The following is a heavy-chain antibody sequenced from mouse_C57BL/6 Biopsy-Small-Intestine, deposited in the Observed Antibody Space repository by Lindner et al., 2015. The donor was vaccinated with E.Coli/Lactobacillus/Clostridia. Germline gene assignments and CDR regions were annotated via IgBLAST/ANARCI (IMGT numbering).Heavy chain of an antibody. J-gene: IGHJ4*01. CDR2: ISADKGDT. CDR3: ARVHLIAGHLLAGDRGNYLRYLHP. CDR1: GYTFSSYG. D-gene: IGHD5-1*01. V-gene: IGHV1-20*01. Sequence: SVKVSCKASGYTFSSYGIIWVRQAPGQGLEWMGWISADKGDTNYARSFQGRVTMTTDTSTRTAYMELRSLRSDDTAVYYCARVHLIAGHLLAGDRGNYLRYLHPWGQGTLVTVSS.